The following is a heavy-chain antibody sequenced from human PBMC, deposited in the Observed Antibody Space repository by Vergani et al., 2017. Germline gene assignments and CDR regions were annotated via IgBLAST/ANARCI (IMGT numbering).Heavy chain of an antibody. CDR1: GGSFSGYY. Sequence: QVQLQQWGAGLLKPSETLSLTCAVYGGSFSGYYWNWIRQPPGKGLEWIGAINHSGSTNYNSSLKSRVTISVDTSKNQFSLKLSSVTAADTAVYYCATVASPTPRSMYSSSFLSRSRWFDPWGQGTLVTVSS. CDR3: ATVASPTPRSMYSSSFLSRSRWFDP. D-gene: IGHD6-13*01. V-gene: IGHV4-34*01. CDR2: INHSGST. J-gene: IGHJ5*02.